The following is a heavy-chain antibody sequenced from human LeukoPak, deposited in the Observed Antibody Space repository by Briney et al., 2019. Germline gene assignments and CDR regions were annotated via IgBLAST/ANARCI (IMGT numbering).Heavy chain of an antibody. CDR2: IKHSGST. Sequence: SETLSLSCAVYGGSFSGYYWSWIRHPPGKGLEWIGEIKHSGSTNYNPSLKSRVTISVDTSKNQFSLKLSSVTAADTAVYYCARRRNSGYTYWGQGTLVTVSS. CDR1: GGSFSGYY. J-gene: IGHJ4*02. D-gene: IGHD5-12*01. CDR3: ARRRNSGYTY. V-gene: IGHV4-34*01.